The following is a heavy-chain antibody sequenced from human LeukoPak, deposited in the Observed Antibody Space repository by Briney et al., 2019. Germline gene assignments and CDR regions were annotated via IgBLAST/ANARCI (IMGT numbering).Heavy chain of an antibody. CDR1: GYTFTSYD. J-gene: IGHJ4*02. V-gene: IGHV1-8*01. CDR2: MNPNSGNT. Sequence: ASVKVSCKASGYTFTSYDINWVRQATGQGLEWMGWMNPNSGNTGYAQKFQGRVTMTRNTSISTAYMELSSLRSEDTAVYYCARARCSSTICYRRENMKSQYWGQGTLVTVSS. CDR3: ARARCSSTICYRRENMKSQY. D-gene: IGHD2-2*01.